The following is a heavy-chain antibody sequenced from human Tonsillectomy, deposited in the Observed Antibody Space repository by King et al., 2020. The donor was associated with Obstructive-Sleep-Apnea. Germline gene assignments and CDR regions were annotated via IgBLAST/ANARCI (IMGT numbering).Heavy chain of an antibody. V-gene: IGHV3-30*04. Sequence: VQLVESGGGVVQPGRSLRLSCAASGFTFSSYAMHWVRQAPGKGLEWVAVISYDGSNKYYADSVKGRFTISRDNSKNTLYLQMNSLRAEDTAVYYCARGASMVQGYFDYWGQGTLVTVSS. CDR2: ISYDGSNK. D-gene: IGHD3-10*01. J-gene: IGHJ4*02. CDR3: ARGASMVQGYFDY. CDR1: GFTFSSYA.